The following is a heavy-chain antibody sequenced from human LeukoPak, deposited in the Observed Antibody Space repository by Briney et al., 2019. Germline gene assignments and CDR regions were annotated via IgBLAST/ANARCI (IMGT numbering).Heavy chain of an antibody. CDR2: VCGSGDFT. D-gene: IGHD2-15*01. CDR3: AKGPPHIVVVVAAED. CDR1: GFTFSTYA. J-gene: IGHJ4*02. Sequence: GGCLRLSCAASGFTFSTYAMSCGRQAPGKGLECVSAVCGSGDFTYYECSVKVRFTPSRDNSNSLLYLQMNSLTAENTAVYYCAKGPPHIVVVVAAEDWGQGTLVTVSS. V-gene: IGHV3-23*01.